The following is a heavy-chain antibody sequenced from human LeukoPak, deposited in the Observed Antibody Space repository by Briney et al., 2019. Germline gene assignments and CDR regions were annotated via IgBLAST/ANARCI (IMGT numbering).Heavy chain of an antibody. CDR2: IYYSGST. J-gene: IGHJ4*02. CDR3: ARGGNYGDYDGYFDY. V-gene: IGHV4-59*08. Sequence: SETLSLTCTASGGTISSYYWSWIRQPPGKGLEWIGYIYYSGSTNYNPSLRRRVTIAVDTSRNQFSLKLSSVTAADTAVYYCARGGNYGDYDGYFDYWGQGTLVTVSS. CDR1: GGTISSYY. D-gene: IGHD4-17*01.